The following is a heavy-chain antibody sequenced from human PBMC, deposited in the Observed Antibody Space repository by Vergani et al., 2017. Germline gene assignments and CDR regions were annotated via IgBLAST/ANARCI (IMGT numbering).Heavy chain of an antibody. V-gene: IGHV1-2*04. CDR1: GYTFTGYY. D-gene: IGHD1-20*01. J-gene: IGHJ4*02. CDR2: INPNSGGT. Sequence: QVQLVQSGAEVKKPGASVKVSCKASGYTFTGYYMHWVRQAPGQGLEWMGWINPNSGGTNYAQKFQGWVTMTRDTFISPAYMELSRLRSDDTAVYYCARDGGGSITGTTFNYWGQGTLVTVSS. CDR3: ARDGGGSITGTTFNY.